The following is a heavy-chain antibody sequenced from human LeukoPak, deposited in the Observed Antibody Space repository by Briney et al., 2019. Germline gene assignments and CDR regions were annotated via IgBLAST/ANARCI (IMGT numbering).Heavy chain of an antibody. CDR3: ASGSTWISFDY. V-gene: IGHV3-66*01. Sequence: GGSLRLSCAVSGFTVSSDYMSWVRQAPGKGLEWVSVIYSDGNTYYADSAKGRFTISRDDFKNTLYLQVNNLRAEDTAVYFCASGSTWISFDYWGQGTLVTVSS. CDR1: GFTVSSDY. D-gene: IGHD6-6*01. J-gene: IGHJ4*02. CDR2: IYSDGNT.